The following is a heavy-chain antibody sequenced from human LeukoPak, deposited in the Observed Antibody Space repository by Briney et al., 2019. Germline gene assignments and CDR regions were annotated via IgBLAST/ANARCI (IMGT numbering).Heavy chain of an antibody. J-gene: IGHJ5*02. CDR1: GGSISSYY. CDR2: IYYSGST. D-gene: IGHD5-24*01. CDR3: AREGGYNYGLDS. V-gene: IGHV4-59*01. Sequence: PSETLSLTCTVSGGSISSYYWSWIRQPPGKGLEWIGYIYYSGSTNYNPSLKSRVTISVDTSKNQFSLKLSSVTAADTAVYYCAREGGYNYGLDSWGQGTLVTVSS.